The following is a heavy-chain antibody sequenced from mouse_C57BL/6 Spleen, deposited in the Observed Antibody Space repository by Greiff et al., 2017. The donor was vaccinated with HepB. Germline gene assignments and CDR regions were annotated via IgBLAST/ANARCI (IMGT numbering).Heavy chain of an antibody. Sequence: EVQLQQSGPELVKPGASVKISCKASGYTFTDYYMNWVKQSHGKSLEWIGDINPNNGGTSYNQKFKGKATLTVDKSSSTAYMELRSLTSEDSAVYYCARRDSYYYGSYYFDYWGQGTTLTVSS. V-gene: IGHV1-26*01. CDR3: ARRDSYYYGSYYFDY. D-gene: IGHD1-1*01. J-gene: IGHJ2*01. CDR1: GYTFTDYY. CDR2: INPNNGGT.